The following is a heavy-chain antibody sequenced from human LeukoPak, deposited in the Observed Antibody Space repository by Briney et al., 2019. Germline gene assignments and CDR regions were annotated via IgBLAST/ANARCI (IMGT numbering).Heavy chain of an antibody. CDR1: GGSISSGDYY. Sequence: SETLSLTCTVSGGSISSGDYYWSWIRRPPGKGLEWIGYIYYSGSTYYNPSLKSRVTISVDTSKNQFSLKLSSVTAADTAVYYCARVFYGGNSGGHDYWGQGTLVTVSS. CDR2: IYYSGST. D-gene: IGHD4-23*01. J-gene: IGHJ4*02. CDR3: ARVFYGGNSGGHDY. V-gene: IGHV4-30-4*01.